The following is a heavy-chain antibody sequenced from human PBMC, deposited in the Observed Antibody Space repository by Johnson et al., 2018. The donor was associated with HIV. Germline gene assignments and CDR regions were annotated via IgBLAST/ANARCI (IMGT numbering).Heavy chain of an antibody. CDR1: GFTLSNHW. V-gene: IGHV3-7*05. CDR3: ASRMYSGSSGGAFDI. D-gene: IGHD1-26*01. CDR2: VNQDGSAK. J-gene: IGHJ3*02. Sequence: VQLVESGGGLVQPGGSLRLSCAASGFTLSNHWMSWVRQAPGKGLEYVANVNQDGSAKFYVDSVKGRFTISRDNAKNSLYLQMNSLRDEDTALYYCASRMYSGSSGGAFDIWGQGTMVTVSS.